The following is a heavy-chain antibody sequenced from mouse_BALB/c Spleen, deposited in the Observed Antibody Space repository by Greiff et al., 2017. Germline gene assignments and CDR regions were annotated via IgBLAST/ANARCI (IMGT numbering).Heavy chain of an antibody. V-gene: IGHV14-3*02. J-gene: IGHJ4*01. D-gene: IGHD2-4*01. CDR3: ADYDYDRGYAMDY. CDR1: GFNIKDTY. Sequence: VQLQQSGAELVKPGASVKLSCTASGFNIKDTYMHWVKQRPEQGLEWIGRIDPANGNTKYDPKFQGKATITADTSSNTAYLQLSSLTSEDTAVYYCADYDYDRGYAMDYWGQGTSVTVSS. CDR2: IDPANGNT.